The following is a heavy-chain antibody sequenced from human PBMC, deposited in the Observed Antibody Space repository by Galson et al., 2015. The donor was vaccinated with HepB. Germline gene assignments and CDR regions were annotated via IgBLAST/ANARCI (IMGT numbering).Heavy chain of an antibody. J-gene: IGHJ3*02. CDR3: ARDFRGPRSDAFDI. V-gene: IGHV7-4-1*02. D-gene: IGHD3-10*01. Sequence: SVKVSCKASGYTFTSYAMNWVRQAPGQGLEWMGWINTNTGNPTYAQGFTGRFVFSLDTSVSTAYLQISSLKAEDTAVYYCARDFRGPRSDAFDIWGQGTMVTVSS. CDR1: GYTFTSYA. CDR2: INTNTGNP.